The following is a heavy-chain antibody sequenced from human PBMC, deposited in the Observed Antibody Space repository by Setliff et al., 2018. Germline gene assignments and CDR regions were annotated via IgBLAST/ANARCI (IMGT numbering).Heavy chain of an antibody. CDR3: ARGPPYYDILTGFDYCYYGMDV. D-gene: IGHD3-9*01. CDR1: GGSISSYY. Sequence: PSETLSLTCTVSGGSISSYYWSWIRQPPGKGLEWIGYIYYSGSTNYNPSLKSRVTISVDTSKNQFSLKLSSVTAADTAVYYCARGPPYYDILTGFDYCYYGMDVWGQGTTVTVSS. J-gene: IGHJ6*02. CDR2: IYYSGST. V-gene: IGHV4-59*01.